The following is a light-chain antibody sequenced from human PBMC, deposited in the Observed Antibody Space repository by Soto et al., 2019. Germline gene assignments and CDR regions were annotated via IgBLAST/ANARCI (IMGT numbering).Light chain of an antibody. CDR1: SSDVGGYDY. CDR2: DVS. V-gene: IGLV2-14*01. Sequence: QSALTQPASVSGSPGQSITISCTGTSSDVGGYDYVSWYQQHPGKAPKLMIYDVSNRPSGVSDRFSGSKSGNTASLTISGLQAEDEADYYCSSYTITSTRLFGTGTKVTV. CDR3: SSYTITSTRL. J-gene: IGLJ1*01.